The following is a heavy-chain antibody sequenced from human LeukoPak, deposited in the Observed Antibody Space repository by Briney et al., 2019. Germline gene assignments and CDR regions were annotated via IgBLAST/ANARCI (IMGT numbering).Heavy chain of an antibody. CDR2: IYYSGST. CDR3: ARRPYGSSTSCSPFDY. Sequence: SETLSLTCTFSGGSISSSSYYWGWIRQPPGKGLEWIGSIYYSGSTYYNPSLKSRVTISVDTSKNQFYLKLSSVTAADTAVYYCARRPYGSSTSCSPFDYWGQGTLVTVSS. J-gene: IGHJ4*02. CDR1: GGSISSSSYY. V-gene: IGHV4-39*01. D-gene: IGHD2-2*01.